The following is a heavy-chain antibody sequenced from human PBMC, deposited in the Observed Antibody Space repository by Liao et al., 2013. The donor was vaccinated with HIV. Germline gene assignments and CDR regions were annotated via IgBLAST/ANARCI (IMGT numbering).Heavy chain of an antibody. Sequence: QVQLQQWGAGLLKPSETLSLTCAVYGGSFSGYYWSWIRQPPGKGRGVDWGKVNHSGSTNYNPSLKSRVTMSVDTSKNQLSLKLSSVTAADTAVYYCTRDSNFWSGPGYWGQGTLVTVSS. CDR3: TRDSNFWSGPGY. D-gene: IGHD3-3*01. CDR2: VNHSGST. J-gene: IGHJ4*02. CDR1: GGSFSGYY. V-gene: IGHV4-34*01.